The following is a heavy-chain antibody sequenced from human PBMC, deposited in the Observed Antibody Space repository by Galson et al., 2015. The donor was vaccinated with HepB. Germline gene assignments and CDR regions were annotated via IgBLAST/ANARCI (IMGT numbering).Heavy chain of an antibody. CDR2: IRSKAKNYAT. J-gene: IGHJ4*02. CDR3: ISVEMATL. V-gene: IGHV3-73*01. D-gene: IGHD5-24*01. CDR1: GFTFSGSA. Sequence: SLRLSCAASGFTFSGSAVHWIRQASGKGLEWVDHIRSKAKNYATAYAASVKGRFTISRVDSKNTAYLQMNSLKTEDTAVYYCISVEMATLGGQGTLVTVSS.